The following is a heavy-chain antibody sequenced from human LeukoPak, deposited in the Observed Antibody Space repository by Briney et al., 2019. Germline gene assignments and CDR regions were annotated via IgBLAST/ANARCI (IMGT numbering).Heavy chain of an antibody. CDR1: GFTFGGYA. D-gene: IGHD3-3*01. Sequence: PGGSLRLSCTASGFTFGGYAMSWVRQAPGKGLEWVGFIRSKAYGGTTEYAASVKGRFTISRDDFKSIAYLQMNSLKTEDTAVYYCTRDGTYYDFWSGRNYFDYWGQGTLVTVSS. V-gene: IGHV3-49*04. CDR2: IRSKAYGGTT. CDR3: TRDGTYYDFWSGRNYFDY. J-gene: IGHJ4*02.